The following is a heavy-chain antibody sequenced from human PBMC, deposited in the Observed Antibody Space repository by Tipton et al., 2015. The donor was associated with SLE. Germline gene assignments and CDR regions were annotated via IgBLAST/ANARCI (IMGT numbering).Heavy chain of an antibody. CDR2: INPIFGTA. CDR1: GYTFTGYY. J-gene: IGHJ4*02. V-gene: IGHV1-69*13. CDR3: TTGFDY. Sequence: QLVQSGAEVKKPGASVKVSCKASGYTFTGYYMHWVRQAPGQGLEWMGRINPIFGTANYAQKFQGRVTITADESTSTAYMELSSLRSEDTAVYYCTTGFDYWGQGTLVTVSS.